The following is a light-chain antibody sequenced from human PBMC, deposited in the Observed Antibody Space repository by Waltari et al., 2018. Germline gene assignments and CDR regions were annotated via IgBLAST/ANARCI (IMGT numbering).Light chain of an antibody. CDR3: LSYDRSTTLWV. J-gene: IGLJ3*02. CDR1: GDNSVSAS. CDR2: ETD. Sequence: NFMLTQPHSVSESPGKTVTISCTRSGDNSVSASLQWLQQRPGSSPTTLIYETDQTPSWFSDRFSGSIGSSSNSASLTISGLQIDDEADYYCLSYDRSTTLWVFGGGTKLTVL. V-gene: IGLV6-57*01.